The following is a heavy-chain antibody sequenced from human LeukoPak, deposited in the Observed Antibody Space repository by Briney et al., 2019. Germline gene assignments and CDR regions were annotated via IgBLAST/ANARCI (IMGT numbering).Heavy chain of an antibody. J-gene: IGHJ4*02. Sequence: GGSLRLPCAASGFTFSSYAMSWVRQAPGKGLEWVSAISGSGGSTYYADSVKGRFTISRDNSKNTLYLQMNSLRAEDTAVYYCAKDLYYDFWSGYYYYWGQGTLVTVSS. V-gene: IGHV3-23*01. CDR1: GFTFSSYA. D-gene: IGHD3-3*01. CDR3: AKDLYYDFWSGYYYY. CDR2: ISGSGGST.